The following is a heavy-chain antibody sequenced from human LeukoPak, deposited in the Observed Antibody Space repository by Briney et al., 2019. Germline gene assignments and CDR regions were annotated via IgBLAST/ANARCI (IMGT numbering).Heavy chain of an antibody. Sequence: SVKVSCKASGGTFSSYAIRWVRQAPGQGLEWMGGIIPIFGTANYAQKFQGRVTMTRDTSTSTVYMELSSLRSEDTAVYYCAVYSSSWYSYWGQGTLVTVSS. CDR2: IIPIFGTA. CDR3: AVYSSSWYSY. V-gene: IGHV1-69*05. J-gene: IGHJ4*02. D-gene: IGHD6-13*01. CDR1: GGTFSSYA.